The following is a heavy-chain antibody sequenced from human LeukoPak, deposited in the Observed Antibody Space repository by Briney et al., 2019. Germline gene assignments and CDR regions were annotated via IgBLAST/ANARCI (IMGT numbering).Heavy chain of an antibody. CDR2: IYHSGST. Sequence: SETLSLTCTVSGYSISSDYYWAWIRQPPGKGLEWIGSIYHSGSTYYNPSLKSRVTILVDTSKNQFSLKLTSVTAADTAVYYCARDWTVASPAYWGQGTLVTVSS. J-gene: IGHJ4*02. D-gene: IGHD2-15*01. CDR1: GYSISSDYY. V-gene: IGHV4-38-2*02. CDR3: ARDWTVASPAY.